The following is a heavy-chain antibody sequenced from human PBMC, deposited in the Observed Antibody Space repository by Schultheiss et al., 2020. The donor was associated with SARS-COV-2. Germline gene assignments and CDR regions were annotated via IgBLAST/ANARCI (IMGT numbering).Heavy chain of an antibody. CDR2: INHSGST. V-gene: IGHV4-34*01. Sequence: SETLSLTCAVYGGSFSGYYWSWIRQPPGKGLEWIGEINHSGSTNYNPSLKSRVTISVDTSKNQFSLKLSSVTAADTAVYYCARLGVAGTGVDYWGQGTLVTVSS. CDR3: ARLGVAGTGVDY. CDR1: GGSFSGYY. J-gene: IGHJ4*02. D-gene: IGHD6-19*01.